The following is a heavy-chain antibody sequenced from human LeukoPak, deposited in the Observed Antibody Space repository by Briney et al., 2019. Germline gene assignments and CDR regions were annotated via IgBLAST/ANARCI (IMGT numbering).Heavy chain of an antibody. D-gene: IGHD2-2*01. J-gene: IGHJ4*02. CDR2: IYHTGSA. V-gene: IGHV4-38-2*01. Sequence: SETLSLTCSVSGYSFTSGHYWGWIRQPPGKGLEGIANIYHTGSAHYNPSLNSRVTISVDTSKNQFSLKLSSVTAADTAVYYCARYCTSTTCILRGFDYWGQGTLVTVSS. CDR1: GYSFTSGHY. CDR3: ARYCTSTTCILRGFDY.